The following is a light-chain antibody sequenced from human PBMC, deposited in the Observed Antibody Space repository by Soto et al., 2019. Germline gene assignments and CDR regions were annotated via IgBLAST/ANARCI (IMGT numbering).Light chain of an antibody. CDR2: GAS. V-gene: IGKV3-15*01. CDR1: QSVSSN. CDR3: QQYNNWPPYT. J-gene: IGKJ2*01. Sequence: EIVMTQSPATLSVSPGERATLSCRASQSVSSNLAWYQQKPGQAPRLLIYGASTRATGIPARFSGSGSGTDVTLTICSLQSEDFAVYYFQQYNNWPPYTFGPGTKLEIK.